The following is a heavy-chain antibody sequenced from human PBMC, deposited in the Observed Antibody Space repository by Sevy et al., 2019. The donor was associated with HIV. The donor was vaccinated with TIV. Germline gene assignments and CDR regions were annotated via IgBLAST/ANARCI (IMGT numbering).Heavy chain of an antibody. Sequence: ASVKVSCKVSGYTLSELSMHWVRQAPGQGLEWMGGIIPIFGPANYAQKFQGRVAITADESTSTAYMELTSLRSEDTAVYYCATGITGTTRPYFDYWGQGALVTVSS. D-gene: IGHD1-7*01. CDR2: IIPIFGPA. CDR3: ATGITGTTRPYFDY. CDR1: GYTLSELS. V-gene: IGHV1-69*13. J-gene: IGHJ4*02.